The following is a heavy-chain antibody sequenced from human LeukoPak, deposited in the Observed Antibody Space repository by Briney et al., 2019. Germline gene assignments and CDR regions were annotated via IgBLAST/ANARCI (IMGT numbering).Heavy chain of an antibody. CDR3: ARDLLYYYDSSGYSPFDY. Sequence: ASVKVSCKASGYTFTSYYMHWVRQAPGQGLEWMGIINPSGGSTSYAQKFQGRVTMTRDTSTSTVYMELSSLRSEDTAVYYCARDLLYYYDSSGYSPFDYWGQGTLVTVSS. CDR1: GYTFTSYY. V-gene: IGHV1-46*01. CDR2: INPSGGST. J-gene: IGHJ4*02. D-gene: IGHD3-22*01.